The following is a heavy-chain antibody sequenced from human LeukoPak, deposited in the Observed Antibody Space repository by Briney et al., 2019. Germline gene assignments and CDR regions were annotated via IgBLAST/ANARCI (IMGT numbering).Heavy chain of an antibody. V-gene: IGHV4-61*01. CDR2: IYYSGST. CDR1: GGSVSSGSYY. D-gene: IGHD3-22*01. CDR3: ARVKDYYDSSGPPDY. J-gene: IGHJ4*02. Sequence: SETLSLTCTVSGGSVSSGSYYWSWIRQPPGKGLEWIGYIYYSGSTNYNPSLKSRVTISVDTSENQFSLKLSSVTAADTAVYYCARVKDYYDSSGPPDYWGQGTLVTVSS.